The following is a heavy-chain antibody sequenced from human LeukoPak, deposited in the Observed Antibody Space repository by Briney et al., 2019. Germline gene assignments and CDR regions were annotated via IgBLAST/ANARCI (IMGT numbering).Heavy chain of an antibody. CDR2: ISSSSSYI. CDR1: GFTFSSYW. CDR3: AADDGYDILTGFH. Sequence: GGSLRLSCAAPGFTFSSYWMHWVRQAPGKGLVWVSSISSSSSYIYYADSVKGRFTISRDNAKNSLYLQMNSLRAEDTAVYYCAADDGYDILTGFHWGQGTLVTVSS. D-gene: IGHD3-9*01. V-gene: IGHV3-21*01. J-gene: IGHJ1*01.